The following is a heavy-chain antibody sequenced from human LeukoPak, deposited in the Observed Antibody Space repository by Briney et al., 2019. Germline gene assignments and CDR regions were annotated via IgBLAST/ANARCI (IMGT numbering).Heavy chain of an antibody. CDR3: ARDRVGMVF. V-gene: IGHV4-59*01. CDR2: IYHSGST. Sequence: SETLSLTCTVSGGSISSYCWSWIRQPPGKGLEWIGYIYHSGSTNYNPSPKSRVTISVDTSKNQFSLKLSSVTAADTAVYYCARDRVGMVFWGQGSLVTVSS. J-gene: IGHJ4*02. CDR1: GGSISSYC. D-gene: IGHD2-8*01.